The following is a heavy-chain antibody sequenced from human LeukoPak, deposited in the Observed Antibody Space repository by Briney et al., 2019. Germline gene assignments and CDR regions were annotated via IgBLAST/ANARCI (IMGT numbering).Heavy chain of an antibody. J-gene: IGHJ6*03. CDR2: IIPIFGTA. V-gene: IGHV1-69*06. D-gene: IGHD3-3*01. CDR3: ARESDSYDFWSGYYGYYFHLDV. CDR1: GGTFSSYA. Sequence: ASVKVSCKASGGTFSSYAISWVRQAPGQGLEWMGGIIPIFGTANYAQKFQGRVTITADKSTSTVYMELSSLRSEDTAMYYCARESDSYDFWSGYYGYYFHLDVWGKGTTVTVSS.